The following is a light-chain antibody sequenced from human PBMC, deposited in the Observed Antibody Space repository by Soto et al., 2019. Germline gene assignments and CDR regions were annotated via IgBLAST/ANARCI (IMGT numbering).Light chain of an antibody. V-gene: IGKV3-20*01. Sequence: EIVLTQSPGTLSLSPGERATLSCRASQSVSSSYLAWYQHKPGQAPRLLIYGASSRATGIPDRFSGSGSGTDFTLTISRLEPDDFVVYSCQQYGTSPYTFGQGTKLEIK. J-gene: IGKJ2*01. CDR2: GAS. CDR3: QQYGTSPYT. CDR1: QSVSSSY.